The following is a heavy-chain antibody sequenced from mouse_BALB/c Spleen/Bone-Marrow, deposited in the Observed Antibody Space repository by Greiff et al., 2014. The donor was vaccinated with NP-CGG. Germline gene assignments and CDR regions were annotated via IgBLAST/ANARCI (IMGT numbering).Heavy chain of an antibody. CDR2: IISGSNTI. Sequence: VQPKESGGDLVQPGGSRKLSCAASGFTFSAFGMHWVRQAPERGLEWVAYIISGSNTIYYSDKVKGRFTISRDSPKNTLFLQMTSLRSEDTAMYYCARSRYDVGWFAYWGQGTLVTVSA. D-gene: IGHD2-14*01. CDR1: GFTFSAFG. V-gene: IGHV5-17*02. CDR3: ARSRYDVGWFAY. J-gene: IGHJ3*01.